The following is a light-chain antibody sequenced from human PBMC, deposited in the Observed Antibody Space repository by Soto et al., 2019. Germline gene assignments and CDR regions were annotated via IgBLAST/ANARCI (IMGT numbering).Light chain of an antibody. CDR3: QHRSNWPWT. CDR2: AAS. J-gene: IGKJ1*01. CDR1: QSVSSY. Sequence: EIVLTQSPATLSLSPGERATLSCRASQSVSSYLAWYQQKPGQAPRLLIYAASNRATGIPARFSGSGSGTDFTLTISSLEPEDFALYYCQHRSNWPWTFGKGTKVEIK. V-gene: IGKV3-11*01.